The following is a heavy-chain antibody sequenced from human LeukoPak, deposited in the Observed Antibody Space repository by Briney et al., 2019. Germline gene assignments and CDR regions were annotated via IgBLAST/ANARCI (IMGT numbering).Heavy chain of an antibody. J-gene: IGHJ4*02. CDR3: ARGGWSYDY. Sequence: SETLSLTCTVSGGSISSYYWSWIRQPPGKGLEWIGYIYYSGSTNYNPSLKSRVTISVDTSKNQFSLELTSVTAADTAVYFCARGGWSYDYWGQGALVTVSS. CDR2: IYYSGST. V-gene: IGHV4-59*01. CDR1: GGSISSYY.